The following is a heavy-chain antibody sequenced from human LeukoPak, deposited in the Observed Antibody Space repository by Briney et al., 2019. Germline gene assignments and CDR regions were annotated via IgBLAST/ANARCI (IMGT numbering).Heavy chain of an antibody. Sequence: PSETLSLTCTVSGGSISSSSYYWGWIRQPPGKGLEWIGSIYYSGSTYYNPSLKSRVTISVDTSKNQFSLKLSSVTAADTAVYYCARDAWLVTFRYFDYWGQGTLVTVSS. D-gene: IGHD5-12*01. CDR1: GGSISSSSYY. CDR3: ARDAWLVTFRYFDY. V-gene: IGHV4-39*07. J-gene: IGHJ4*02. CDR2: IYYSGST.